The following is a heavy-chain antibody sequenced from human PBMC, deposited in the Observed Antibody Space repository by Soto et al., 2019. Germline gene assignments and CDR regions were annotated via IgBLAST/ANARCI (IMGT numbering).Heavy chain of an antibody. CDR2: ISSSSSYI. CDR1: GFTFSSYS. D-gene: IGHD3-3*01. CDR3: ARDPNDFWSGYFFDY. Sequence: GGSLRLSCAASGFTFSSYSMNWVRQAPGKGLEWVSSISSSSSYIYYADSVKGRFTISRDNAKNSLYLQMNSLRAEDTAVYYCARDPNDFWSGYFFDYWGQGTLVTVSS. V-gene: IGHV3-21*01. J-gene: IGHJ4*02.